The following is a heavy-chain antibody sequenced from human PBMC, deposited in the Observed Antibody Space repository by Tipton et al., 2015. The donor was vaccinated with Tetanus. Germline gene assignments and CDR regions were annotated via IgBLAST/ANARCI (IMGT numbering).Heavy chain of an antibody. CDR2: IKQDGSEK. CDR3: ARAYYDYVWGSYRTPQDY. J-gene: IGHJ4*02. D-gene: IGHD3-16*02. CDR1: GFTVSSNY. V-gene: IGHV3-7*01. Sequence: GSLRLSCAASGFTVSSNYMSWARQAPGKGLEWVANIKQDGSEKYYVDSVKGRFTISRDNAKNSLYLQMNSLRAEDTAVYYCARAYYDYVWGSYRTPQDYWGQGTLVTVSS.